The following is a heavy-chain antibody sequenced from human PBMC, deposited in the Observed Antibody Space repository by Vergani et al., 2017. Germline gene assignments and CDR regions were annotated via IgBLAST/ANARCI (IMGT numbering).Heavy chain of an antibody. D-gene: IGHD4-17*01. CDR3: ARPTDDYGEYVDAFDI. CDR2: MNPNRGNT. J-gene: IGHJ3*02. Sequence: QVQLVQSGAEVKKPGASVKVSCKASGYTFTSYDINWVRQATGQGLEWMGWMNPNRGNTGYAQKFQGRVTMTRNTSISTAYMDLSRLRSEDTAVYYCARPTDDYGEYVDAFDIWGQGTMVTVSS. CDR1: GYTFTSYD. V-gene: IGHV1-8*01.